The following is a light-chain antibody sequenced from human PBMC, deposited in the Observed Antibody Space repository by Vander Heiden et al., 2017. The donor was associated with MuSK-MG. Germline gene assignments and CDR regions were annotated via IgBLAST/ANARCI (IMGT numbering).Light chain of an antibody. V-gene: IGKV1-39*01. CDR2: AAS. J-gene: IGKJ2*01. CDR3: RQSYNTRPYT. CDR1: QSSSSY. Sequence: QMTQSPSSLSASVGDRVTITCRASQSSSSYLNSYQQQPGKAPQLLINAASSLQGRVPSRFSSSRSGTEYTLTISSLQPEDVATDYCRQSYNTRPYTFGQGTKLEIK.